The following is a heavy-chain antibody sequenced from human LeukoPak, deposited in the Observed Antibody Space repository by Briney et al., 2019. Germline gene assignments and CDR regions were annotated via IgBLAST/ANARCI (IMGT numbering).Heavy chain of an antibody. V-gene: IGHV3-23*01. CDR3: AKGMSSGYYSNFDY. CDR2: ISGSGGST. D-gene: IGHD3-22*01. Sequence: GGSLRLSCAASGLTFSSYALSWVRQAPGQGLESVSGISGSGGSTYYADSVQGRFTISRDNSKSTLYLQMNSLRAEDTAVYYCAKGMSSGYYSNFDYWGQGTLVTVSS. J-gene: IGHJ4*02. CDR1: GLTFSSYA.